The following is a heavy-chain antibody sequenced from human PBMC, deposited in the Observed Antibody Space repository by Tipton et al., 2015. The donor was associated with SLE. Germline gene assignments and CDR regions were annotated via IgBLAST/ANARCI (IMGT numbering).Heavy chain of an antibody. D-gene: IGHD7-27*01. CDR1: GGSISSSSYY. CDR2: IYYSGGT. V-gene: IGHV4-39*07. J-gene: IGHJ4*02. Sequence: TLSLTCTVSGGSISSSSYYWGWIRQPPGKGLEWIGSIYYSGGTYYNPSLKSRVTISVDTSKNQFSLKLSSVTAADTAVYYCARDSNWVDYWGQGTLVTVSS. CDR3: ARDSNWVDY.